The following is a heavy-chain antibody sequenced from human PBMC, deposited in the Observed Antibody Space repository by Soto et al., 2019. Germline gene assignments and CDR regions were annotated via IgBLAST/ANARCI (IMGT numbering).Heavy chain of an antibody. V-gene: IGHV1-3*01. Sequence: ASVKVSCKASGYTFTSYAMHWVRQAPGQRLEWMGWINAGNGNTKYSQKFQGRVTITRDTSASTAYMELSSLRSEDTAVYYCATNGEQWLIFDYWGQGTLVTVSS. CDR1: GYTFTSYA. D-gene: IGHD6-19*01. CDR2: INAGNGNT. J-gene: IGHJ4*02. CDR3: ATNGEQWLIFDY.